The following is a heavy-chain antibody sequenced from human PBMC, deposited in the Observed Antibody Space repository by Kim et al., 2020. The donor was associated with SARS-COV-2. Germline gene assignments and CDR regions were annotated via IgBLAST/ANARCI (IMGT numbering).Heavy chain of an antibody. Sequence: GGSLRLSCTASGFNFGDYTMHWVRQAPGKGLEWLGFIKSKTYGGTTEYAASVKGRFTISRDDSKTIAYLQMNSLKIEDTAVYYCSSGGPDSSGWYTYFDYWGQGTLVTVSS. V-gene: IGHV3-49*04. J-gene: IGHJ4*02. CDR3: SSGGPDSSGWYTYFDY. CDR1: GFNFGDYT. CDR2: IKSKTYGGTT. D-gene: IGHD6-19*01.